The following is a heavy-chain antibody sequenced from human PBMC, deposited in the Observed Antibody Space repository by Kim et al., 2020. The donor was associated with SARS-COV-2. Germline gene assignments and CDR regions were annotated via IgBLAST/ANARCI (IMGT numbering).Heavy chain of an antibody. D-gene: IGHD1-20*01. CDR2: ISSSGSTI. J-gene: IGHJ4*02. CDR1: GFTFSSYE. CDR3: ARGPSRYNWNPGPDY. Sequence: GGSLRLSCAASGFTFSSYEMNWVRQAPGKGLEWVSYISSSGSTIYYADSVKGRFTISRDNAKNSLYLQMNSLRAEDTAVYYCARGPSRYNWNPGPDYWGQGTLVTVSS. V-gene: IGHV3-48*03.